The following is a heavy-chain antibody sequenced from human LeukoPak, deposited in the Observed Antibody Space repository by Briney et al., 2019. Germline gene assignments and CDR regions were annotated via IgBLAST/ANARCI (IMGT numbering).Heavy chain of an antibody. CDR3: ARASAMGANWFDP. CDR2: IYHSGST. J-gene: IGHJ5*02. D-gene: IGHD2-2*01. CDR1: GGSLSSGGYS. Sequence: SETLSLTCAVSGGSLSSGGYSWSWIRQPPGKGLEWIGYIYHSGSTYYNPSLKSRVTISVDRSKIQFSLKLSSVTAADTAVYYCARASAMGANWFDPWGQGTLSPSPQ. V-gene: IGHV4-30-2*01.